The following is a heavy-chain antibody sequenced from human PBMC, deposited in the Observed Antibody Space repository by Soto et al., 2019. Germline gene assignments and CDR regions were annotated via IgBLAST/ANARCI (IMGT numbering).Heavy chain of an antibody. V-gene: IGHV1-18*01. CDR3: ARVRQLGGYFYYYMDV. J-gene: IGHJ6*03. CDR1: GYTFSNHG. CDR2: IGAYNGNT. D-gene: IGHD6-6*01. Sequence: QVQLLQSGAEVKKPAASVKVSCKASGYTFSNHGITWVRQAPGQGLEWMGWIGAYNGNTHYTQSLQGRVTMTTDPSTSTASMELRGLRSDDTAVYYCARVRQLGGYFYYYMDVWGKGTTFTVSS.